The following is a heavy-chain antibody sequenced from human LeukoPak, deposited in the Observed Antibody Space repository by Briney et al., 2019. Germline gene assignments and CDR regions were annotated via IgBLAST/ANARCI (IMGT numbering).Heavy chain of an antibody. J-gene: IGHJ4*02. Sequence: PSETLSLTCTVSGGSISSSSYYWGWIRQPPGKGLEWIGSIYYSGSTYYNPSLKSRVTISVDTSKNQFSLKLSSVTAADTAVYYSASLRRTGDLPTFDYWGQGTLVTVSS. CDR3: ASLRRTGDLPTFDY. D-gene: IGHD7-27*01. V-gene: IGHV4-39*01. CDR1: GGSISSSSYY. CDR2: IYYSGST.